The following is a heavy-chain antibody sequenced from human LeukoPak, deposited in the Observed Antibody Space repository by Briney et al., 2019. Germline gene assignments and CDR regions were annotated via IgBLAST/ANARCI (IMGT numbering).Heavy chain of an antibody. D-gene: IGHD3-3*01. J-gene: IGHJ4*02. CDR2: INWNGGST. CDR3: ARADYDFWSGYASSYFDY. Sequence: GGSLRLSCAASGFTFDDYGMSWVPKAPGKGLEWGSGINWNGGSTGYADSVKGRFTISRDNAKNSLYLQMNSLRAEDTAVYYCARADYDFWSGYASSYFDYWGQGTLVTVSS. V-gene: IGHV3-20*04. CDR1: GFTFDDYG.